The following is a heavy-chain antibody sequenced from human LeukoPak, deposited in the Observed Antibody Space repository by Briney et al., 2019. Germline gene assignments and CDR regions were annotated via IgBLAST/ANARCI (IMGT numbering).Heavy chain of an antibody. D-gene: IGHD6-19*01. V-gene: IGHV1-24*01. CDR3: ARARARVAGTSEHDY. Sequence: ASVKVSCKVSGYTLTELSMHWVRQAPGKGLEWMGGFDPEDGETIYAQKFQGRVTMTEDTSTDTAYMELSSLRSEDTVVYYCARARARVAGTSEHDYWGQGTLVTVSS. CDR2: FDPEDGET. J-gene: IGHJ4*02. CDR1: GYTLTELS.